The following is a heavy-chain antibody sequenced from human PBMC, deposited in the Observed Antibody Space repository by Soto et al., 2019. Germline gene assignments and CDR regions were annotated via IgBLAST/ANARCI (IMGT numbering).Heavy chain of an antibody. CDR2: ISYDGSNK. D-gene: IGHD3-9*01. J-gene: IGHJ6*02. CDR3: ARGGRVRYFDWPLGMDV. CDR1: GFTFSSYA. Sequence: LRLSCAASGFTFSSYAMHWVRQAPGKGLEWVAVISYDGSNKYYADSVKGRFTISRDNSKNTLYLQMNSLRAEDTAVYYCARGGRVRYFDWPLGMDVWGQGTTVTVSS. V-gene: IGHV3-30-3*01.